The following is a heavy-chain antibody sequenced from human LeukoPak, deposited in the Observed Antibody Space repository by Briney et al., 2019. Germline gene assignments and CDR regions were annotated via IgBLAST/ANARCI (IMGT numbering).Heavy chain of an antibody. CDR2: IYYSGST. CDR3: ARVSGDTDAFDI. J-gene: IGHJ3*02. CDR1: GGSISSYY. D-gene: IGHD2-21*02. V-gene: IGHV4-59*01. Sequence: SETLSLTCTVSGGSISSYYWSWIRQPPGKGLEWIGYIYYSGSTNYNPSLKSRVTISVDTSKNQFSLKLSSVTAADTAVYYCARVSGDTDAFDIWGQGTMVTVSS.